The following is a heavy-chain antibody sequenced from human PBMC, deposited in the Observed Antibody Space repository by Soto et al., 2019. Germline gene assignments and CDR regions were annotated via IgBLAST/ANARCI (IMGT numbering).Heavy chain of an antibody. CDR1: GGSMSGFY. Sequence: VQLQESGPGLAKPSETLSLTCTVSGGSMSGFYWSWISQAPGKGLEWIGNVFHSGSTIYNPSLKSRVTISVDTSKNQFSLKLSSVTAADTAVYYCAKEFCDPNGCYGRWLDPWGQGTLVTVSS. V-gene: IGHV4-59*01. D-gene: IGHD2-15*01. J-gene: IGHJ5*02. CDR2: VFHSGST. CDR3: AKEFCDPNGCYGRWLDP.